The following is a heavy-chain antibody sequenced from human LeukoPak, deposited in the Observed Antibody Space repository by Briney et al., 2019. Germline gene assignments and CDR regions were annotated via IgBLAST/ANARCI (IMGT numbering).Heavy chain of an antibody. J-gene: IGHJ4*02. CDR1: GGSVSSGSYY. V-gene: IGHV4-61*01. D-gene: IGHD1-26*01. CDR3: ARGRPYSGGYHLDY. Sequence: SETLSLTCTVPGGSVSSGSYYWSWIRQPPGKGLEWIGYIYYSGSTNYNPSLKSRVTMSVDTSKNQFFLKLNSVTAADTAVYYCARGRPYSGGYHLDYWGQGTLVTVSA. CDR2: IYYSGST.